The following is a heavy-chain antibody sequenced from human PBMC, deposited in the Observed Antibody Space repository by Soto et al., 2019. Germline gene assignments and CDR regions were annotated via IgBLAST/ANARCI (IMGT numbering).Heavy chain of an antibody. J-gene: IGHJ5*02. Sequence: QVQLVESGGGVVQPGRSLRLSCAASGFTFSSYGMHWVRQAPGKGLEWVAVIWYDGSNKYYADSVKGRFTISRDNSKNXQYLQMNSLRAEDTAVYYCARDLKPRVSRRPHWFDPWGQGTLVTVSS. CDR1: GFTFSSYG. V-gene: IGHV3-33*01. CDR2: IWYDGSNK. CDR3: ARDLKPRVSRRPHWFDP.